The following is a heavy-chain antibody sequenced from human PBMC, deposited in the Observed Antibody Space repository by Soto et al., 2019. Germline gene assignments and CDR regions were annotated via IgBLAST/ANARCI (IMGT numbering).Heavy chain of an antibody. Sequence: GGSLRLSCAASGFTFSSYAMHWVRQAPGKGLEWVAVISYDGSNKYYADSVKGRFTISRDNSKNTLYLQMNSLRAEDTAVYYCARDITFGGVIVSPNCDYWGQGTLVTVSS. CDR2: ISYDGSNK. V-gene: IGHV3-30-3*01. D-gene: IGHD3-16*02. J-gene: IGHJ4*02. CDR3: ARDITFGGVIVSPNCDY. CDR1: GFTFSSYA.